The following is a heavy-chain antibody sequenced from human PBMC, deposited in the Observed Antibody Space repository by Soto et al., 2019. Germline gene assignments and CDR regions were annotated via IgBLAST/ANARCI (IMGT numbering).Heavy chain of an antibody. D-gene: IGHD3-22*01. CDR2: IIPIFGTA. V-gene: IGHV1-69*06. CDR3: ARLKGGYPPRGMDV. J-gene: IGHJ6*02. CDR1: GGTFSSYA. Sequence: QVQLVQSGAEVKKPGSSVKVSCKASGGTFSSYAISWVRQAPGQGLEWMGGIIPIFGTANYAQKFQGRVTITADKSTSTADLELSSLRSEDTAVYYCARLKGGYPPRGMDVWGQGTTVTVSS.